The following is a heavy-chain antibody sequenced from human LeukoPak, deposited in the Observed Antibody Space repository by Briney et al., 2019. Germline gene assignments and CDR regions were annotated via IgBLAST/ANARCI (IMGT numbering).Heavy chain of an antibody. CDR2: ISGSGYNT. CDR3: AKHSGSYFVYYFDY. D-gene: IGHD1-26*01. J-gene: IGHJ4*02. CDR1: GFTFSSYG. Sequence: GGSLRLSCGVSGFTFSSYGMSWVRQAPGKGLEWVSVISGSGYNTDYADSVESRFTISRDNYRLYLQMNSLRPEDTAVYYCAKHSGSYFVYYFDYWGQGTLVTVSS. V-gene: IGHV3-23*01.